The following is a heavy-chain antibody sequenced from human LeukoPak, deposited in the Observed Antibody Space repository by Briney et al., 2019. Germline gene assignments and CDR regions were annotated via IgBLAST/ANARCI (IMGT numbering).Heavy chain of an antibody. CDR1: GFTFSSYG. V-gene: IGHV3-33*01. D-gene: IGHD4-17*01. J-gene: IGHJ4*02. CDR2: IWYDGSNK. CDR3: ARGGMTTVTTSYFDY. Sequence: GGSLRLSCAASGFTFSSYGMHWVRQAPGKGLEWVAVIWYDGSNKYYADSVKGRFTISRDNSKNTLYLQMNSLRAEDTAVYYCARGGMTTVTTSYFDYWGQGTLVTVSS.